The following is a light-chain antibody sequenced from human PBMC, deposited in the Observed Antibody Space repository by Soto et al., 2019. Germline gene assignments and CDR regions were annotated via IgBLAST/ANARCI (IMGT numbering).Light chain of an antibody. CDR3: RQSTRGVYT. J-gene: IGKJ2*01. V-gene: IGKV2-30*01. Sequence: DVVMTQSPLSLAVSLGQTASISCRSSQSLVFSDGNVYWHWFHQRPGQSTRRLMHKVSNRDSGGPERFSGRGAGTDVTLKSSRVEAEDGGVYYGRQSTRGVYTVGQGTKLEIK. CDR2: KVS. CDR1: QSLVFSDGNVY.